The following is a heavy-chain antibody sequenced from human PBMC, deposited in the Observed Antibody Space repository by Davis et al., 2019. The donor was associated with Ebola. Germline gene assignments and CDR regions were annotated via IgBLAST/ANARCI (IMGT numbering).Heavy chain of an antibody. D-gene: IGHD3-3*01. CDR3: AKGPPLEWFDP. CDR1: GFNFRSYG. V-gene: IGHV3-33*06. J-gene: IGHJ5*02. Sequence: GESLKISCAASGFNFRSYGMHWVRQAPDKGLEWVAVIWYDGSRKYYGDSVKGRFTISRDNSKNTLYLQMNSLRAEDTAVYYCAKGPPLEWFDPWGQGTLVTVSS. CDR2: IWYDGSRK.